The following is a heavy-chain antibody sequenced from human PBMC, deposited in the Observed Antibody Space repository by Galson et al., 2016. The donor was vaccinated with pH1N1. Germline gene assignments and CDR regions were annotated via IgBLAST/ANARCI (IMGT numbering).Heavy chain of an antibody. CDR2: ISGRGGSR. J-gene: IGHJ5*02. CDR1: GFTFGTHA. Sequence: SLRLSCAASGFTFGTHAMTWVRQAPGKGLQWVAVISGRGGSREYADSVKGRFTISRDNSKNTLYLQMNSVRVGDTGIYYCAKEGQWYGVNWFDPWGQGTLVTVSS. D-gene: IGHD3-10*01. V-gene: IGHV3-23*01. CDR3: AKEGQWYGVNWFDP.